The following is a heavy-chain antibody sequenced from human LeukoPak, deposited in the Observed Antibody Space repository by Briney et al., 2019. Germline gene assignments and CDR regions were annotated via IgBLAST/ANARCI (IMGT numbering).Heavy chain of an antibody. V-gene: IGHV5-51*01. CDR3: ARRGYYYDSSGYYRPVHAFDI. J-gene: IGHJ3*02. CDR1: GYSFTSYW. CDR2: IYPGDSDT. Sequence: GESLKISCKGSGYSFTSYWIGWVRQMPGKGLEWMGIIYPGDSDTRYSPSFQGQVTISADKSISTAYLQWSSLKASDTAMYYCARRGYYYDSSGYYRPVHAFDIWGQGTMVTVSS. D-gene: IGHD3-22*01.